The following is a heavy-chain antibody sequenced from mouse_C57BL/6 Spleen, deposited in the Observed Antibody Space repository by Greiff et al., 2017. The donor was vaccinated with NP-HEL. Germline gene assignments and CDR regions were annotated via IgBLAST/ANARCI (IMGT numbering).Heavy chain of an antibody. CDR3: ARGGLDLDY. CDR1: GYTFTDYY. Sequence: VQLQQSGPELVKPGASVKISCKASGYTFTDYYMNWVKQSHGKSLEWIGDINPNNGGTSYNQKFKGKATLTVDKSSSTAYMELRSLTSEDSAVYYCARGGLDLDYWGQGTTLTVSS. CDR2: INPNNGGT. J-gene: IGHJ2*01. D-gene: IGHD3-3*01. V-gene: IGHV1-26*01.